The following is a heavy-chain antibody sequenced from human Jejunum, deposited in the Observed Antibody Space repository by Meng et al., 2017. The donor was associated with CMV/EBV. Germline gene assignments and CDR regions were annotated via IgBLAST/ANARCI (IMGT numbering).Heavy chain of an antibody. D-gene: IGHD1-26*01. CDR3: ARWSGTYYDY. Sequence: VQLVESGGDLVQPGESLGLSCAASGLTVSSNYMSWLRQAPGKGLEWVSILYSSGITYYADSVKGRFTISRDNSKNTLYFQMNTLRAEDTAVYYCARWSGTYYDYWGQGTLVTVSS. CDR2: LYSSGIT. CDR1: GLTVSSNY. V-gene: IGHV3-66*01. J-gene: IGHJ4*02.